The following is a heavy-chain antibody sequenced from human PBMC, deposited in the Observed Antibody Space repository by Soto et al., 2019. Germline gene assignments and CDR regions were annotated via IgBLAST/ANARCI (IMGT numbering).Heavy chain of an antibody. CDR2: ISAYNGNT. Sequence: ASVKVSCKASGYTFTSYGISWVRQAPGQGLEWMGWISAYNGNTNYAQKLQGRVTMTTDTSTSTAYMELRSLRSDDTAVYYCARWTYYYDSSGRTNYYYYGMDVWGQGTTVTVSS. CDR3: ARWTYYYDSSGRTNYYYYGMDV. V-gene: IGHV1-18*04. D-gene: IGHD3-22*01. CDR1: GYTFTSYG. J-gene: IGHJ6*02.